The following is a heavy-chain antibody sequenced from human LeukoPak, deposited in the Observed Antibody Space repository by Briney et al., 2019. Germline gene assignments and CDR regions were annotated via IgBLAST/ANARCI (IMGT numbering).Heavy chain of an antibody. CDR1: GYTFTSYD. Sequence: AASVKVSCKASGYTFTSYDINWVRQATGQGLEWMGWMNPNSGNTGYAQKFQGRVTMTRNTSISTAYMELSSLRSEDTAVYYCARGQPPLRYFDWLALSNYYYYYMDVWGKGTTVTISS. J-gene: IGHJ6*03. D-gene: IGHD3-9*01. CDR2: MNPNSGNT. V-gene: IGHV1-8*01. CDR3: ARGQPPLRYFDWLALSNYYYYYMDV.